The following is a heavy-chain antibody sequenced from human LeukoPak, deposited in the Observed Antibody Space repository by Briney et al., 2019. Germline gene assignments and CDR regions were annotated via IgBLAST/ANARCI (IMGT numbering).Heavy chain of an antibody. CDR2: TFSDGRT. J-gene: IGHJ4*02. Sequence: PGESLTLSCALSRFSPAAIHTSWVRQPTGKGLECGSITFSDGRTSHPDSVKARFPISRDNSKNSVPLQMNSLRDEDTAVYYCARVWVLSFDHWGQGALVTVSS. CDR3: ARVWVLSFDH. CDR1: RFSPAAIH. V-gene: IGHV3-53*01. D-gene: IGHD1-26*01.